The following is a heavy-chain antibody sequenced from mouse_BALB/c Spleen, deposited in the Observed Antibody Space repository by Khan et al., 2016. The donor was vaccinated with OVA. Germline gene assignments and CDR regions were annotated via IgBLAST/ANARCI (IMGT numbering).Heavy chain of an antibody. CDR1: GYTFINYW. Sequence: QVQLKQSGAEPAKPRASVKMSCKASGYTFINYWILWIKQRPGQGLEWIGYINPSTGYTEYNQNFKDKATLTADKSSSTAYMQLSSLTSEDSTVYYCARRGLRWDFDYWGQDTTLTVSS. CDR3: ARRGLRWDFDY. J-gene: IGHJ2*01. V-gene: IGHV1-7*01. D-gene: IGHD1-1*01. CDR2: INPSTGYT.